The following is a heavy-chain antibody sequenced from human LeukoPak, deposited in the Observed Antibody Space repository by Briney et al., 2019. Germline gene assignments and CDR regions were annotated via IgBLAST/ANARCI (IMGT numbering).Heavy chain of an antibody. CDR2: INWNGGST. CDR1: GFTFDDYG. V-gene: IGHV3-20*04. CDR3: AKAMFYAFDI. J-gene: IGHJ3*02. D-gene: IGHD3-10*02. Sequence: GGSLRLSCAASGFTFDDYGMSWVRQAPGKGLEWVSGINWNGGSTGYADSVKGRFTISRDNSKNTLYLQMNSLRAEDTAVYYCAKAMFYAFDIWGQGTMVTVSS.